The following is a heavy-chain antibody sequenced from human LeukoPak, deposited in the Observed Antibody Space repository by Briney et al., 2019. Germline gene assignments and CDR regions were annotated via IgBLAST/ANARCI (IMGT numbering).Heavy chain of an antibody. D-gene: IGHD6-19*01. J-gene: IGHJ3*02. CDR3: AREGNEAMAGHEAFDI. V-gene: IGHV1-18*01. CDR1: GYTFTSYG. Sequence: ASVKVSCKASGYTFTSYGISWVRQAPGQGLEWMGWISAYNGNTNYAQKLQGRVTMTTDTSTSTAYMELRSLRSDDTAVYYCAREGNEAMAGHEAFDIWGQGTMVTVSS. CDR2: ISAYNGNT.